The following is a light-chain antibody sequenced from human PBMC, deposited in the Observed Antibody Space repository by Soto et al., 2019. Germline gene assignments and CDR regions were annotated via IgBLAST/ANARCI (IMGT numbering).Light chain of an antibody. CDR3: LQHNSYPFT. CDR1: QSINSW. V-gene: IGKV1-5*03. Sequence: DIQMTQSPSTLSASVGDRVTITCRASQSINSWLAWYQQKPGKAPKLLIYKASSLESGVPSRFSGSGSGTEFTLTISSLQPEDFATYYCLQHNSYPFTFGPGTKVDIK. CDR2: KAS. J-gene: IGKJ3*01.